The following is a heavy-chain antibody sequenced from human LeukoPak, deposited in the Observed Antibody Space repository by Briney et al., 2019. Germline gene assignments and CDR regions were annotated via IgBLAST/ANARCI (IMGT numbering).Heavy chain of an antibody. V-gene: IGHV1-69*13. CDR1: GGTFSSYA. CDR3: ARSSPGYSSSWYLDY. CDR2: IIPIFGTA. J-gene: IGHJ4*02. D-gene: IGHD6-13*01. Sequence: ASVKVSCKASGGTFSSYAISWVRQAPGQGLEWMGGIIPIFGTANYAQKFQGGVTITADESTSTAYMELSSLRSEDTAVYYCARSSPGYSSSWYLDYWGQGTLVTVSS.